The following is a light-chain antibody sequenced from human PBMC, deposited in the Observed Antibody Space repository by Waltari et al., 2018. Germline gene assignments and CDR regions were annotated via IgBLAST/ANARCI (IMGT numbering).Light chain of an antibody. J-gene: IGLJ2*01. Sequence: YQQQRGKAPKLMIQDVTNRPSRITNRFSGSRSGNTASLTISRLQAEDEADYYCSAYASNSDVPFGGGTKLTVL. CDR3: SAYASNSDVP. CDR2: DVT. V-gene: IGLV2-14*03.